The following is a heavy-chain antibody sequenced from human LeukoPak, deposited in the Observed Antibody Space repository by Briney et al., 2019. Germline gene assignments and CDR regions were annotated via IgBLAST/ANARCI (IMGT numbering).Heavy chain of an antibody. V-gene: IGHV4-4*07. CDR2: IYTSGST. CDR1: GVSISSYY. CDR3: ARVAEDSSGYYWFDP. D-gene: IGHD3-22*01. J-gene: IGHJ5*02. Sequence: SETLSLTCTVSGVSISSYYWSWIRQPAGKGLEWIGRIYTSGSTNYNPSLKSRVTISVDTSKNQFSLKLGSVTAADTAVYYCARVAEDSSGYYWFDPWGQGTLVTVSS.